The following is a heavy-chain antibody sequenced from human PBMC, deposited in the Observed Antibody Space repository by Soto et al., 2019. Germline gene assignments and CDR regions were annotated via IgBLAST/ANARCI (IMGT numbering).Heavy chain of an antibody. CDR3: ARDSTIAARAFDI. CDR2: IYYGGAT. Sequence: QVQLQESGPGLVKPSQTLSLTCSVSGASIKSGGYYWNWIRQHQGKDLEWMGYIYYGGATNYNPPLKSRLIIFIDTSKNQSSLRLSSVPAADTAVYFCARDSTIAARAFDIWGQGTMVTVSS. V-gene: IGHV4-31*03. J-gene: IGHJ3*02. CDR1: GASIKSGGYY. D-gene: IGHD6-13*01.